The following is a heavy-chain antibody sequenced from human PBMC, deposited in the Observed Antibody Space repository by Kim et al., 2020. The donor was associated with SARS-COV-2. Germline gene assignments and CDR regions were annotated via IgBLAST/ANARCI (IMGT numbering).Heavy chain of an antibody. CDR2: IYYSGST. CDR3: ARGTSGTFDY. Sequence: SETLSLTCTVSGGSISSGGYYWSWIRQHPGKGLEWIGYIYYSGSTYYNPSLKSRVTISVDTSKNQFSLKLSSVTAADTAVYYCARGTSGTFDYWGQGTLVTVSS. J-gene: IGHJ4*02. V-gene: IGHV4-31*03. CDR1: GGSISSGGYY. D-gene: IGHD3-3*01.